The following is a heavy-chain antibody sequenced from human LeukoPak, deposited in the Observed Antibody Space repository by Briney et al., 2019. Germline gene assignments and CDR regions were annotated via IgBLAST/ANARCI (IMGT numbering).Heavy chain of an antibody. J-gene: IGHJ3*02. Sequence: ASVKVSCKASGYTFTSYYMHWVRQAPGQGLEWMGIINPSGGSTSYAQKFQGRVTMTRDTSTSTVYMELSSLRSEETAVYYCARDFLTRVFGVVLDAFDIWGQGTMVTVSS. CDR2: INPSGGST. CDR1: GYTFTSYY. V-gene: IGHV1-46*01. CDR3: ARDFLTRVFGVVLDAFDI. D-gene: IGHD3-3*01.